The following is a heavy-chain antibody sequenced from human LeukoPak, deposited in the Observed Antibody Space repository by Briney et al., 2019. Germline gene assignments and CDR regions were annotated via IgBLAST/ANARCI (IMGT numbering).Heavy chain of an antibody. Sequence: GGSLRLSCAASGFTFSSYSMNWVRQAPGKGLEWVSSISSSSYIYYADSVKGRFTISRDNAKNSLYLQMNSLRAEDTAVYYCASLGAGIAARYWGQGTLVTVSS. V-gene: IGHV3-21*01. D-gene: IGHD6-6*01. CDR2: ISSSSYI. CDR3: ASLGAGIAARY. CDR1: GFTFSSYS. J-gene: IGHJ4*02.